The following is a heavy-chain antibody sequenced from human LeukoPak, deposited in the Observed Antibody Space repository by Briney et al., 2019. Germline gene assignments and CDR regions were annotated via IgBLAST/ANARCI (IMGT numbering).Heavy chain of an antibody. CDR3: ARRLTASGKHYFDY. Sequence: PGGSLRLSCAASGFTFSTYSMNWVRQAPGKGLEWVSYISSSSGTIYYADSVQGRFTISRDNAKNSLYLQMNSLRAEDTAVYYCARRLTASGKHYFDYWGQGTLVTVSS. D-gene: IGHD6-13*01. CDR2: ISSSSGTI. V-gene: IGHV3-48*01. J-gene: IGHJ4*02. CDR1: GFTFSTYS.